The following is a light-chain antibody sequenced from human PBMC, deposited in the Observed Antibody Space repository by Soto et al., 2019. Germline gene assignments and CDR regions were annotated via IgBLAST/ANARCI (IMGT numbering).Light chain of an antibody. J-gene: IGKJ1*01. V-gene: IGKV3-11*01. Sequence: DIVLTQSPVTLSLYPGERATLSCRASQSVSGYLVWYQQKPGQAPRLLIYDDSTRAAGIPARFIGSGSGTDFTLTISSLEPEDSAVYYCQQHLGRHTFGQGTKVDIK. CDR2: DDS. CDR1: QSVSGY. CDR3: QQHLGRHT.